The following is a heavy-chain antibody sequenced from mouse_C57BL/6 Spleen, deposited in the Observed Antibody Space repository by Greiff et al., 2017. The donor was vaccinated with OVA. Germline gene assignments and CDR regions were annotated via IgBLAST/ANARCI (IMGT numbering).Heavy chain of an antibody. J-gene: IGHJ2*01. CDR2: INPNYGTT. CDR3: ARGGVTTWEYYCDY. V-gene: IGHV1-39*01. Sequence: VQLKESGPELVKPGASVKISCKASGYSFTDYNMNWVKQSNGKSLEWIGVINPNYGTTSYNQKFKGKATLTVDQSSSTAYMQLNSLTSEDSAVYYCARGGVTTWEYYCDYWGQGTTLTVSS. D-gene: IGHD2-2*01. CDR1: GYSFTDYN.